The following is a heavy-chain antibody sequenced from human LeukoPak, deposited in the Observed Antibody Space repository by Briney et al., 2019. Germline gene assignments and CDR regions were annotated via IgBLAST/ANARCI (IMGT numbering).Heavy chain of an antibody. CDR3: VRPMTTTRNFEH. CDR1: GFTFISQP. Sequence: GGSLRLSCAASGFTFISQPMHWVRQTPGKGLEWVALIGYDGKNKYYADSVNGRFTISRDNTKNTLYLQMNSLRPEDMGVYYCVRPMTTTRNFEHWGQGTLVTVSS. V-gene: IGHV3-30*04. D-gene: IGHD1-1*01. J-gene: IGHJ4*02. CDR2: IGYDGKNK.